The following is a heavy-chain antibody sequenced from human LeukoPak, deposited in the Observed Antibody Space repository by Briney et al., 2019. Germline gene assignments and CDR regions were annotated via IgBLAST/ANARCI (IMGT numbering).Heavy chain of an antibody. J-gene: IGHJ3*02. CDR2: IITSGTNT. V-gene: IGHV3-23*01. Sequence: PGGSLRLSCAASGFTFSHYDMPWVRQAPGKGLEWVSGIITSGTNTYYADSVKGRFTISRDNSRNTLYLQMNSLRAEDTALYYCAKSVRRAFDIWGQGTMVTVSS. CDR1: GFTFSHYD. CDR3: AKSVRRAFDI. D-gene: IGHD6-6*01.